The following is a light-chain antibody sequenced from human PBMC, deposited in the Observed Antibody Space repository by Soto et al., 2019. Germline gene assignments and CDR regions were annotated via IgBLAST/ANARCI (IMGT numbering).Light chain of an antibody. CDR2: EVS. J-gene: IGLJ1*01. CDR1: RSDVGGYNF. Sequence: QSVLTQPASVSGSPGQSITISCTGTRSDVGGYNFVSWFQQQAGRAPKLMIYEVSERPSGVSNRFSGSKSGNTASLTISGLQAEEEADYYCSSYTSSNTHVFGTGTKVTVL. V-gene: IGLV2-14*03. CDR3: SSYTSSNTHV.